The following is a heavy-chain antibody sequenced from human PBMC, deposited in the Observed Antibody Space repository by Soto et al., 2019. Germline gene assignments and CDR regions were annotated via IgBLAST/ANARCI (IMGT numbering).Heavy chain of an antibody. CDR3: ARDVERAAAGIPEGSYFDY. Sequence: GGSLRLSCAASGFTFSXXSMNXVRQAPGKXLEWVYAISGSGGSTYYADSVKGWVTMTRDTSISTAYMELSRLRSDDTAVYYCARDVERAAAGIPEGSYFDYWGQGTLVTVSS. D-gene: IGHD6-13*01. J-gene: IGHJ4*02. V-gene: IGHV3-23*01. CDR1: GFTFSXXS. CDR2: ISGSGGST.